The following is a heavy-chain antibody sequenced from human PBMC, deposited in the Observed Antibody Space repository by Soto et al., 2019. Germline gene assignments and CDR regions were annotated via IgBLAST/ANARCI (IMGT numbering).Heavy chain of an antibody. CDR1: GYTFTSYG. CDR3: ARAGKYYYGSGSPYYYGMDV. J-gene: IGHJ6*02. D-gene: IGHD3-10*01. Sequence: QVQLVQSGAEVKKPGASVKVSCKASGYTFTSYGVSWVRQAPGQGLEWMGWISGYNGNTNYAQKLRGRVTMTPDTSTSTAYMELRSLRSDDTAVYYCARAGKYYYGSGSPYYYGMDVWGQGITVTVSS. V-gene: IGHV1-18*04. CDR2: ISGYNGNT.